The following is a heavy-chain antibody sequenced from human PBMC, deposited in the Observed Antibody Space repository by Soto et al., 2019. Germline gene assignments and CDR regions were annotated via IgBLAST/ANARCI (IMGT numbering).Heavy chain of an antibody. CDR1: GGSINSSNW. CDR2: IYHSGST. Sequence: QVQLQESGPGLVKPSGTLSLTCTVSGGSINSSNWWNWVRQPPGKGLEWIGEIYHSGSTNYYPYLKSRATISVDKSKNQFSLKLNSVTAADTAVYYCARGWGIAAAGSDYWGQGTLVTVSS. V-gene: IGHV4-4*02. J-gene: IGHJ4*02. D-gene: IGHD6-13*01. CDR3: ARGWGIAAAGSDY.